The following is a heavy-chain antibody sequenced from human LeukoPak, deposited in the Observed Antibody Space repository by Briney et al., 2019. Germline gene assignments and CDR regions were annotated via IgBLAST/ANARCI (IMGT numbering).Heavy chain of an antibody. CDR1: GFTFSSYG. V-gene: IGHV3-23*01. D-gene: IGHD6-6*01. CDR2: ISGSGGST. Sequence: HTGGSLILSCVVSGFTFSSYGMSWVRQSPGKGLEWVSAISGSGGSTYYADSVKGRFTISRDNSKNTLYLQMNSLRAEDTAVYYCARTLIEYSVSSCYFDYWGQGTLVTVSS. J-gene: IGHJ4*02. CDR3: ARTLIEYSVSSCYFDY.